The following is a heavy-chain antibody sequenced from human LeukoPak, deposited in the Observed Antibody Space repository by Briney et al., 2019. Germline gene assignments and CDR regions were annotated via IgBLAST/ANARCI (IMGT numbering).Heavy chain of an antibody. CDR1: GGSVSNSLYY. CDR2: IYYSGST. D-gene: IGHD6-25*01. J-gene: IGHJ4*02. Sequence: SETLSLTCTVSGGSVSNSLYYWSWIRQPPRKGLEWIGYIYYSGSTSYNPSLKSRVTISIDTSKSQFSLKLNSVTAADTAVYYCARVLRAASWRSYDYWGQGSLVTVSS. V-gene: IGHV4-61*01. CDR3: ARVLRAASWRSYDY.